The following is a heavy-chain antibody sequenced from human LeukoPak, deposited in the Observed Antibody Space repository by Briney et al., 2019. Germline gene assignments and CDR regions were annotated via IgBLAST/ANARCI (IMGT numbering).Heavy chain of an antibody. D-gene: IGHD5-18*01. J-gene: IGHJ6*02. V-gene: IGHV1-2*02. CDR3: ARVQGPSGARTVDTVPYYYYGMDV. CDR2: INPNSGGT. CDR1: GYTFTSYG. Sequence: ASVKISCKASGYTFTSYGISWVRQAPGQGLEWMGWINPNSGGTNYAQKFQGRVTMTRDTSISTAYMELSSLRSEDTAVYYCARVQGPSGARTVDTVPYYYYGMDVWGQGTTVTVSS.